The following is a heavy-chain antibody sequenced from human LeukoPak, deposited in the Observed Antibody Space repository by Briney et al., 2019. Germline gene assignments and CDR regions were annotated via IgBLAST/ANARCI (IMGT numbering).Heavy chain of an antibody. Sequence: PGGSLRLSCAASGFTFSSYAMHWVRQAPGKGLEWVAVISYDGSNKYYADSVKGRFTISRDNSKNTLYLQMNSLRAEDTAVYYCAREGRTNWFDPWGQGTLATVSS. D-gene: IGHD3-10*01. CDR3: AREGRTNWFDP. CDR1: GFTFSSYA. V-gene: IGHV3-30-3*01. CDR2: ISYDGSNK. J-gene: IGHJ5*02.